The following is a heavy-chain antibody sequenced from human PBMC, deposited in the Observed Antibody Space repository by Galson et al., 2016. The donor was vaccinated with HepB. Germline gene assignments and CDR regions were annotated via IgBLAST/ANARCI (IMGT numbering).Heavy chain of an antibody. Sequence: QSGAEVKKPGESLKISCKGSGYTFTDYWIGWVRQMPGTGLEWMGIIYPGDSDTRYSPSFQGQVTISADKSISTAYLQWSSLKASDTATYYCARLYCSTTDCFSYYFDYWGQGTLVTVSS. CDR1: GYTFTDYW. D-gene: IGHD2-2*01. CDR2: IYPGDSDT. CDR3: ARLYCSTTDCFSYYFDY. J-gene: IGHJ4*02. V-gene: IGHV5-51*01.